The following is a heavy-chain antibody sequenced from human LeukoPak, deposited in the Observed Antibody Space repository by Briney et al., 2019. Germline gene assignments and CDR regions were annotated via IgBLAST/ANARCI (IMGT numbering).Heavy chain of an antibody. CDR3: AKANVFGVLDYFDY. CDR2: ISGSGGTT. J-gene: IGHJ4*02. D-gene: IGHD3-3*01. Sequence: GGTLRLSCAASGFTFSSYGMIWVRQAPGKGLEWVSGISGSGGTTYYADSVKGRFTVSRDNSKNTLSLQMYSLRAEDTAIYYCAKANVFGVLDYFDYWGQGTLVTVSS. V-gene: IGHV3-23*01. CDR1: GFTFSSYG.